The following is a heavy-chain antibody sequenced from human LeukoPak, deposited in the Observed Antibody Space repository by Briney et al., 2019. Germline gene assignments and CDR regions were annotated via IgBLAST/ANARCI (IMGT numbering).Heavy chain of an antibody. D-gene: IGHD1-26*01. J-gene: IGHJ4*02. V-gene: IGHV3-21*01. Sequence: GGSLRLSCAASGFTFSSYSMSWVRQAPGKGLEWVSSISSSSSYIYYADSVKGRFTISRDNAKNSLYLQMNSLRAEDTAVYYCARDSPSGSYYFDYWGQGTLVTVSS. CDR2: ISSSSSYI. CDR3: ARDSPSGSYYFDY. CDR1: GFTFSSYS.